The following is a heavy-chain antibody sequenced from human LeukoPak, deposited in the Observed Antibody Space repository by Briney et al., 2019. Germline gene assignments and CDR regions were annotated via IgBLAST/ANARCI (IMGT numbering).Heavy chain of an antibody. CDR3: ARDWSVIAVASHAFDV. J-gene: IGHJ3*01. CDR2: IYYSGST. CDR1: SGSISSNGYY. Sequence: PSETLSLTCSVSSGSISSNGYYWGWIRQPPGKGLEWIGTIYYSGSTNYNPSLKSRVTISVDKSNNQFSLKLSSVTAADTAVYYCARDWSVIAVASHAFDVWGQGTMVTVSS. D-gene: IGHD6-19*01. V-gene: IGHV4-39*07.